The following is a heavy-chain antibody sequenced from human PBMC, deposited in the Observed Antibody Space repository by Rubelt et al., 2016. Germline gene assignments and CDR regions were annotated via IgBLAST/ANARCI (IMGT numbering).Heavy chain of an antibody. CDR1: GFTFSSYS. V-gene: IGHV3-48*02. J-gene: IGHJ4*02. D-gene: IGHD3-16*01. Sequence: GGGVVQPGGSLRLSCAASGFTFSSYSMNWVRQAPGKGLEWVSGINIRGDSAYDADSVKGRFTISRDNAKNSLYLQMNSLRDEDTAIYYCAREGGLDYWGQGTLVTVSS. CDR3: AREGGLDY. CDR2: INIRGDSA.